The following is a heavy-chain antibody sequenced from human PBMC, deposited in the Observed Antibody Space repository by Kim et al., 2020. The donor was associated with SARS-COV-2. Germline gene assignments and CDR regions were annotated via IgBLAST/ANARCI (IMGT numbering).Heavy chain of an antibody. V-gene: IGHV3-64*01. CDR3: ARGGLTSGNYFGDAVDI. J-gene: IGHJ3*02. Sequence: VKGRFTISRDNSKNTLFLQMGSLRPEDMAVYYCARGGLTSGNYFGDAVDIWGQGTMVTVSS. D-gene: IGHD1-26*01.